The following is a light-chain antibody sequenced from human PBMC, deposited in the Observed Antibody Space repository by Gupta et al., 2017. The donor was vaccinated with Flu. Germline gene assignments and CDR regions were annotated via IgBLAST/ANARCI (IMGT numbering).Light chain of an antibody. CDR2: DAA. CDR1: QEISNY. J-gene: IGKJ4*01. V-gene: IGKV1-33*01. Sequence: PSSLSASVGDRVTITCQASQEISNYLNWYQQKPGKAPKFVIHDAAKVEAGVPSRFSGSGSGTDFTLTINSLQPEDFATYYCQQDYNLPITFGRGTQVEIK. CDR3: QQDYNLPIT.